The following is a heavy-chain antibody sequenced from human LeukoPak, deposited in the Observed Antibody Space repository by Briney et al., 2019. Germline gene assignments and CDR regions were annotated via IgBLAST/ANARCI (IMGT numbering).Heavy chain of an antibody. CDR3: ARDLGAASYYYYGMDV. CDR2: IIPIFTTA. Sequence: ASVKVSCKASGGTFSSYAISWVRQAPGQGLEWMGSIIPIFTTANYAQKFQGRVTITADESTSTAYMELSSLRSEDTAVYYCARDLGAASYYYYGMDVWGQGTTVTVSS. D-gene: IGHD6-13*01. CDR1: GGTFSSYA. V-gene: IGHV1-69*13. J-gene: IGHJ6*02.